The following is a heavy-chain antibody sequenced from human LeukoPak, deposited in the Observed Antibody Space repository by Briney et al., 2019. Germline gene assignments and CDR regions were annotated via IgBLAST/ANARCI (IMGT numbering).Heavy chain of an antibody. J-gene: IGHJ4*02. CDR2: INGAQSDT. CDR3: SRAIYYNLIGY. V-gene: IGHV3-74*01. Sequence: GGSLRLSCAASGFTFSSYWMHWVRQAPGEGLLWVARINGAQSDTIYADSAKGRLTISRDNAKNTLYLQMNSLRAEDTAVYYCSRAIYYNLIGYWGQGTPVTVSS. D-gene: IGHD3-22*01. CDR1: GFTFSSYW.